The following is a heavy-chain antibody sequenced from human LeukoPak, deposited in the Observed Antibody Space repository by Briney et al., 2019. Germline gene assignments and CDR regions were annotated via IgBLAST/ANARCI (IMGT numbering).Heavy chain of an antibody. D-gene: IGHD6-13*01. CDR3: ARDVRIAAAGDY. CDR2: INPNSGGT. J-gene: IGHJ4*02. CDR1: GYTFTGYY. Sequence: ASVKVSCKASGYTFTGYYMHWVRQAPGQGLEWMGWINPNSGGTSYAQKFQGRVTMTRDTSISTAYMELSRLRSDDTAVYYCARDVRIAAAGDYWGQGTLVTVSS. V-gene: IGHV1-2*02.